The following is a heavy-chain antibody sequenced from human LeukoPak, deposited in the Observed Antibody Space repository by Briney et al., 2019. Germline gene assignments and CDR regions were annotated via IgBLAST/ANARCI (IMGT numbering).Heavy chain of an antibody. CDR3: AREHWDFDY. CDR1: GGSFSGYY. J-gene: IGHJ4*02. D-gene: IGHD7-27*01. Sequence: PSETLSLTCAVYGGSFSGYYWSWIRQPPGKGLEWIGEINHSGSTNYNPSLKSRVTISVDTSKNQFSLKLSSVTAADTAIYYCAREHWDFDYWGQGTLVTVSS. CDR2: INHSGST. V-gene: IGHV4-34*01.